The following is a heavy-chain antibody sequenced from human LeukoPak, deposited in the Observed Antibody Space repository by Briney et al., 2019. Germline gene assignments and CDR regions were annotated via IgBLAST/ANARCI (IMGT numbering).Heavy chain of an antibody. Sequence: ASVKVSCKASGYTFITYYIHWVRQAPGQGLEWMGIISPSGGSTTYAQRFQGRVTMIGDTSTSTVYMELSSLRSEDTAVYYCARSRLLLDYWGQGTLVTVSS. D-gene: IGHD2-21*02. CDR3: ARSRLLLDY. CDR1: GYTFITYY. J-gene: IGHJ4*02. V-gene: IGHV1-46*01. CDR2: ISPSGGST.